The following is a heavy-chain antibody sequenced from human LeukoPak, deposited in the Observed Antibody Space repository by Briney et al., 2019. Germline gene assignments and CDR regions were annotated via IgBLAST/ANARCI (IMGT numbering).Heavy chain of an antibody. CDR2: IYHSGST. CDR1: GYSISSGYY. Sequence: PSETLSLTCTVSGYSISSGYYWGWIRQPPGKGLEWIGSIYHSGSTYCNPSLKSRVTISVDTSKNQFSLKLSSVTAADTAVYYCARVARPSQYYDFWSGYPDEYYYMDVWGKGTTVTVSS. J-gene: IGHJ6*03. V-gene: IGHV4-38-2*02. D-gene: IGHD3-3*01. CDR3: ARVARPSQYYDFWSGYPDEYYYMDV.